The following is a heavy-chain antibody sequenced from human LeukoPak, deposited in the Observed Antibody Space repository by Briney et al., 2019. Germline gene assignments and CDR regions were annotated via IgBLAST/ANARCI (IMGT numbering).Heavy chain of an antibody. D-gene: IGHD1-26*01. V-gene: IGHV4-59*01. CDR3: ARVSGGTYPDY. Sequence: PSETLSLTCTVSGVSISSYYWSWIRQPPGKGLEWIWYIYYSGGTTYNPSLKSRVTISLDTSKNQFSLKLSSVPAADTAVYYCARVSGGTYPDYWGQGTLVTVSP. CDR2: IYYSGGT. J-gene: IGHJ4*02. CDR1: GVSISSYY.